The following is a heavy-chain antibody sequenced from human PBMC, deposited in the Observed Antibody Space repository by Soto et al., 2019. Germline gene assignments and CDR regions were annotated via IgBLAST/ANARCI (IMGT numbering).Heavy chain of an antibody. V-gene: IGHV4-61*08. CDR3: ARIPVDTYMINLFDT. D-gene: IGHD5-18*01. CDR2: IYYSGST. J-gene: IGHJ5*02. CDR1: GGSVSSGDYY. Sequence: SETLSLTCTVSGGSVSSGDYYWSWIRQPPGKGLEWIGYIYYSGSTNYNPSLKSRVSISLDTSKIQFSLRLTSVTAADTAVYYCARIPVDTYMINLFDTWGQGTLVTVSS.